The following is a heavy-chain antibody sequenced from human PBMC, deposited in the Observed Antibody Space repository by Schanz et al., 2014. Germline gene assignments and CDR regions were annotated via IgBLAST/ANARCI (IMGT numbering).Heavy chain of an antibody. D-gene: IGHD1-26*01. Sequence: DVQLLESGGGLVQPGGSLRLSCAASGFTFTNYAMSWVRQAPGKGLEWVANIKRDGSEKNYLDSVKGRFTISRDNAKNSLFLQMNSLRAEDTAVYYCARDHTTESYYSAGPPIDYWGQGTLLTVSS. CDR1: GFTFTNYA. V-gene: IGHV3-7*04. CDR2: IKRDGSEK. J-gene: IGHJ4*02. CDR3: ARDHTTESYYSAGPPIDY.